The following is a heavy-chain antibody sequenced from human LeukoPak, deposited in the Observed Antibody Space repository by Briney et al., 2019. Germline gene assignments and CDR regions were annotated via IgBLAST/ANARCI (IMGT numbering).Heavy chain of an antibody. V-gene: IGHV4-4*07. D-gene: IGHD7-27*01. CDR1: GGSITTHY. J-gene: IGHJ4*02. Sequence: PSETLSLTCTVPGGSITTHYWGWIRQPAGKGLEWIGRIYASGSTNYNPSLKSRLIMSVDASKNQFSLRLNSVTAADTAVYYCARGGVYGDDLGEFDYWGQGALVTVSS. CDR3: ARGGVYGDDLGEFDY. CDR2: IYASGST.